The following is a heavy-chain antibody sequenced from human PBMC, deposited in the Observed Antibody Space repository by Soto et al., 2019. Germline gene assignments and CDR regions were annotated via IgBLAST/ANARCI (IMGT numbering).Heavy chain of an antibody. V-gene: IGHV1-24*01. CDR1: GYALTELS. Sequence: ASVKISCKVSGYALTELSINWVRQAPGKGLEWMGGFDLEDGETVYAQTFQGRVTMTEDTSTDTAYMELRSLRSEDTAVYYCATGPWNDYYFPSWFDPWG. CDR3: ATGPWNDYYFPSWFDP. CDR2: FDLEDGET. D-gene: IGHD3-3*01. J-gene: IGHJ5*02.